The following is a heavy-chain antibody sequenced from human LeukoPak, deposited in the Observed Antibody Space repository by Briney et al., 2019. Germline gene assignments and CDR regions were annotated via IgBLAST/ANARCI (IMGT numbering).Heavy chain of an antibody. J-gene: IGHJ4*02. CDR2: IIPIFGTA. V-gene: IGHV1-69*01. D-gene: IGHD3-10*01. CDR1: GGTFSSYA. Sequence: SVKVSCKASGGTFSSYAISWVRQAPGQGLEWMGGIIPIFGTANYAQKFQGRVTITADESTSTAYMELSSLRSEGTAVYYCARDRLWFGELNYYFDYWGQGTLVTVSS. CDR3: ARDRLWFGELNYYFDY.